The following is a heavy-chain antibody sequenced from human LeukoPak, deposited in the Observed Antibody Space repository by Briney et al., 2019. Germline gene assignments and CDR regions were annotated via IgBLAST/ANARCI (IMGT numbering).Heavy chain of an antibody. CDR2: ISYDGSNK. Sequence: PGRSLRLSCAASGFTFSSYGMHWVRQAPGKGLEWVAVISYDGSNKYYADSVKGRFTISRDNSKNTLYLQMNSLRAEDTAVYYCAKGGGYYDSSGGYFDYWGQGTLVTVSS. CDR3: AKGGGYYDSSGGYFDY. J-gene: IGHJ4*02. CDR1: GFTFSSYG. D-gene: IGHD3-22*01. V-gene: IGHV3-30*18.